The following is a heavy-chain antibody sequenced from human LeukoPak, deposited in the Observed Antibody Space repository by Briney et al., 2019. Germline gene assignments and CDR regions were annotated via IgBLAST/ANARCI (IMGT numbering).Heavy chain of an antibody. V-gene: IGHV4-34*01. Sequence: PWGSLRLSCAASGFTCIFYAMSWVGQPPGMVLALIGEINHSGSTNYNPSLKSRVTISVDTSKNQFSLKLSSVTAADTAVYYCARGPPSSIAAAGTDYWGQGTLVTVSS. CDR2: INHSGST. D-gene: IGHD6-13*01. CDR1: GFTCIFYA. J-gene: IGHJ4*02. CDR3: ARGPPSSIAAAGTDY.